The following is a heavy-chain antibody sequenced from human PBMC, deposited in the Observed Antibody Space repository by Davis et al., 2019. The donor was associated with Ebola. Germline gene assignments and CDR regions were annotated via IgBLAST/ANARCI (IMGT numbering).Heavy chain of an antibody. D-gene: IGHD6-19*01. V-gene: IGHV1-18*04. CDR3: AKGGSGWPSDYSYGMGV. J-gene: IGHJ6*04. CDR2: ISAYNGNT. Sequence: AASVKVSCKASGYTFTSYGISWVRQAPGQGLEWMGWISAYNGNTNYAQKLQGRVTMTTDTSTSTAYMELRSLRSDDTAVYYCAKGGSGWPSDYSYGMGVWGKGTTVTVSS. CDR1: GYTFTSYG.